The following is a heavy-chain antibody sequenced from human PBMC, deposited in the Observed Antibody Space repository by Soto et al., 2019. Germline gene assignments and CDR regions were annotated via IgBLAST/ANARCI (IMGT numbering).Heavy chain of an antibody. CDR2: ISYDGSNK. V-gene: IGHV3-30*18. Sequence: PGGSLRLSCAASGFTFSSYGMHWVRQAPGKGLEWVAVISYDGSNKYYADSVKGRFTISRDNSKNTLYLQMNSLRAEDTAVYYCAKDGKRRGRASFDYCGQGPLVTVYS. J-gene: IGHJ4*02. CDR3: AKDGKRRGRASFDY. D-gene: IGHD6-25*01. CDR1: GFTFSSYG.